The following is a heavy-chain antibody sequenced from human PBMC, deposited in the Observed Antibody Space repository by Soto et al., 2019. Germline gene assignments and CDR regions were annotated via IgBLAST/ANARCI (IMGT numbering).Heavy chain of an antibody. CDR1: GFTFNHYA. CDR2: VSGRGGST. J-gene: IGHJ6*01. D-gene: IGHD4-17*01. Sequence: VQLLESGGGLVQPGGSLRLACTASGFTFNHYAMSWVRQAPGKGLEWVSAVSGRGGSTKYADSVKGRFIISRDNSNSKLYLQMYSLRGEDTAVYYCATDSTVTTSLYFYYYGFDVWGQGTTVTVSS. V-gene: IGHV3-23*01. CDR3: ATDSTVTTSLYFYYYGFDV.